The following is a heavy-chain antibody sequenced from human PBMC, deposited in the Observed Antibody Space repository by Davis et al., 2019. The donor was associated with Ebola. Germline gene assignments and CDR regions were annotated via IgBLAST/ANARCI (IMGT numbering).Heavy chain of an antibody. CDR3: ARDRFSTDYYYYYIDV. Sequence: PGGSLRFSCTGSGFTFGGYSMNWFRQAPGKGLEWVGLIRSKAYSATTEYAASVKGRFTISRDDSKSIAYLQMDSLKTEDTAVYYCARDRFSTDYYYYYIDVWGKGTTVTVSS. CDR2: IRSKAYSATT. V-gene: IGHV3-49*03. D-gene: IGHD2-2*01. J-gene: IGHJ6*03. CDR1: GFTFGGYS.